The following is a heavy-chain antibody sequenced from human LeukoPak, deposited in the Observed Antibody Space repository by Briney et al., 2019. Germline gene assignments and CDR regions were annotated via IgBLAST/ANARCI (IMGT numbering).Heavy chain of an antibody. CDR2: INHSGST. CDR1: GGSFSGYY. Sequence: SETLSLTCAVYGGSFSGYYWSWIRQPPGKGLEWIGEINHSGSTNYNPSLKSRVTISVDTSKNQFSLKLSSVTAADTAVYYCARVRWFGELLFDYWGQGTPVTVSS. V-gene: IGHV4-34*01. CDR3: ARVRWFGELLFDY. D-gene: IGHD3-10*01. J-gene: IGHJ4*02.